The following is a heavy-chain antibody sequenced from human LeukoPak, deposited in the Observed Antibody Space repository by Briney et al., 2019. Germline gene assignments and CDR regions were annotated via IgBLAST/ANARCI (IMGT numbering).Heavy chain of an antibody. D-gene: IGHD3-9*01. CDR3: ARDIRIFAGYFDWLYAFDI. CDR2: IFSDGST. J-gene: IGHJ3*02. V-gene: IGHV4-61*02. CDR1: GASISSGRYY. Sequence: SETLSLTCTVSGASISSGRYYWSWIRQPAGKRLEWIGRIFSDGSTNYNPSLRSRVTISLDTSKDQLSLRLSSVTAADTAVYYCARDIRIFAGYFDWLYAFDIWGQGTMVTVSS.